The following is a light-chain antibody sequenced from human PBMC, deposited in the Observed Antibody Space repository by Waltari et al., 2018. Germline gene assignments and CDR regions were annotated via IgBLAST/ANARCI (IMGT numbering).Light chain of an antibody. V-gene: IGKV1-12*01. CDR3: QQGNSFPPT. Sequence: DTQMTQSPSSVSASVGDRATITCRASQGISTWLAWYQQKPGKGPKVLIYGASTLLTGVPSRFSGSGSGTEFTLTISGLQPEDFATYFCQQGNSFPPTFGQGTRVEV. CDR2: GAS. J-gene: IGKJ1*01. CDR1: QGISTW.